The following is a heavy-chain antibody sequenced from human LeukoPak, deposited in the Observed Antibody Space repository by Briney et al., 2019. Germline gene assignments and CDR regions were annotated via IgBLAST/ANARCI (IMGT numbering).Heavy chain of an antibody. CDR1: GGSFSGYY. CDR3: ARHLRITMIVVVISAYFDY. J-gene: IGHJ4*02. Sequence: SSETLSLTCAVYGGSFSGYYWSWIRQPPGKGLEWIGEINHSGSTNYNPSLKSRVTISVDTSKNQFSLKLSSVTAADTAVYYCARHLRITMIVVVISAYFDYWGQGTLVTVSS. CDR2: INHSGST. D-gene: IGHD3-22*01. V-gene: IGHV4-34*01.